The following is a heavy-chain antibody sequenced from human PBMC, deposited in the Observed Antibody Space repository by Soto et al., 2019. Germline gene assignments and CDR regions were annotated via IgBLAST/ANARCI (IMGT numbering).Heavy chain of an antibody. J-gene: IGHJ6*03. Sequence: ASVKVSCKASGYTFTSYGISWVRQAPGQGLEWMGWISAYNGNTNYAQKLQGRVTMTTDTSTSTAYMELRSLRSDDTAVYYCAKNYYGSGETSGDYMDVWGKGTTVTVSS. CDR3: AKNYYGSGETSGDYMDV. CDR2: ISAYNGNT. V-gene: IGHV1-18*01. D-gene: IGHD3-10*01. CDR1: GYTFTSYG.